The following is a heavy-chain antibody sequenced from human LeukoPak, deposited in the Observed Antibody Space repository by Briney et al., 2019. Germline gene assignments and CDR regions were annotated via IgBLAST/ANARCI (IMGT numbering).Heavy chain of an antibody. D-gene: IGHD3-22*01. J-gene: IGHJ3*02. CDR3: AKPYYYDSSADSASDAFDI. CDR2: ISGSGGST. V-gene: IGHV3-23*01. Sequence: GGSLRLSCAASGFTFSSYAMSWVRQAPGKGLEWVSAISGSGGSTYYADSVKGRFTISRDNSKNTLYLQMNSLRAEDTAVYYCAKPYYYDSSADSASDAFDIWGQGTMVTVSS. CDR1: GFTFSSYA.